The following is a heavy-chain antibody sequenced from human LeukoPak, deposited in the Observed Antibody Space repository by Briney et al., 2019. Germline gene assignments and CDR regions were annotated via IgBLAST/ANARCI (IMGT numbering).Heavy chain of an antibody. CDR1: GGSISSGGYY. V-gene: IGHV4-30-2*01. CDR3: ARVLSSANRRANDY. D-gene: IGHD1-14*01. CDR2: IYHSGST. Sequence: TLSLTCTVSGGSISSGGYYWSWIRQPPGKGLEWIGYIYHSGSTYYNPSLKSRVTISVDRSKNQFSLKLSSVTAADTAVYYCARVLSSANRRANDYWGQGTLVTVSS. J-gene: IGHJ4*02.